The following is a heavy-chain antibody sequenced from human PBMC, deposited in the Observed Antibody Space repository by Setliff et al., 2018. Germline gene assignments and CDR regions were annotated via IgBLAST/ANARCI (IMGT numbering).Heavy chain of an antibody. CDR3: ARDPFAVRAATNWFDP. Sequence: SVKVSCKASGDIFSSNGITWARQAPGQGLEWVGGSIPINDLATYAQKFQGRVTITADKSTSTVYMELISLRSEDTAVYYCARDPFAVRAATNWFDPWGPGTLVTVSS. CDR2: SIPINDLA. CDR1: GDIFSSNG. D-gene: IGHD6-13*01. V-gene: IGHV1-69*10. J-gene: IGHJ5*02.